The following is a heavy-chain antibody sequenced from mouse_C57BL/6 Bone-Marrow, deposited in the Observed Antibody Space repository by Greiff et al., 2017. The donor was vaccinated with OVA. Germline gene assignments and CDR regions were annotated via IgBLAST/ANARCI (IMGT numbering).Heavy chain of an antibody. V-gene: IGHV2-6-1*01. CDR2: IWSDGST. J-gene: IGHJ2*01. CDR1: GFSLTRYG. D-gene: IGHD2-2*01. CDR3: ARQGGYDGPYFDY. Sequence: QVQLKESGPGLVAPSQSLSITCTVSGFSLTRYGVHWVRQPPGKGLEWLVVIWSDGSTTYNSALKSRLSISKDNSKSQVFLKMNSLQTDDTAMYYCARQGGYDGPYFDYWGQGTTLTVSS.